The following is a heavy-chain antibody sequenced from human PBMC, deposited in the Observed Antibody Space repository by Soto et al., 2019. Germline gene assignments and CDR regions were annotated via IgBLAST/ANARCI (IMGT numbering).Heavy chain of an antibody. Sequence: EVQLVESGGGLVQPGGSLRLSCAASGFTFSNAWMSWVRQAPGKGLEWVGRIKSKTDGGTTDYAAPVKGRFTISRDDSKNTLYLQMNSLKTEDTAVYYCTTVKSSLLWFGELDLGMDVWGQGTTVTVSS. CDR3: TTVKSSLLWFGELDLGMDV. CDR2: IKSKTDGGTT. V-gene: IGHV3-15*01. D-gene: IGHD3-10*01. CDR1: GFTFSNAW. J-gene: IGHJ6*02.